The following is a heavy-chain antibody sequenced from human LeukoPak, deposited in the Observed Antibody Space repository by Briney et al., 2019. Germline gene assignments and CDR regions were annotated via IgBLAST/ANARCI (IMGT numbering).Heavy chain of an antibody. V-gene: IGHV1-2*04. CDR2: INPNSGGT. J-gene: IGHJ3*02. CDR1: GGTLYSYA. Sequence: ASVKVSCKASGGTLYSYAISWVRQAPGQGLEWMGWINPNSGGTNYAQKFQGWVTMTRDTSISTAYMELSRLRSDDTAVYYCARDIVFWSGYSDYRAFDIWGQGTMVTVSS. D-gene: IGHD3-3*01. CDR3: ARDIVFWSGYSDYRAFDI.